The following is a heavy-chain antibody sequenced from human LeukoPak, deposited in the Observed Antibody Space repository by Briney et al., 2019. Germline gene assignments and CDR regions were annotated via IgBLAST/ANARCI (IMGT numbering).Heavy chain of an antibody. CDR2: IRSSGSII. V-gene: IGHV3-48*03. Sequence: GGSLRLSCAAPGFTLSSYEMNWVRQAPGKGQERDSYIRSSGSIIYYADSVKGPFTISRDNAKNSLYLQMNSLRAEDMAVYYCARDIGVCWGQGTLVTVSS. CDR3: ARDIGVC. D-gene: IGHD6-13*01. CDR1: GFTLSSYE. J-gene: IGHJ4*02.